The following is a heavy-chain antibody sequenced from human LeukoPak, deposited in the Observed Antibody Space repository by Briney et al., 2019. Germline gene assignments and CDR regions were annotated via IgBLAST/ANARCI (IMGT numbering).Heavy chain of an antibody. D-gene: IGHD3-10*01. V-gene: IGHV3-30*04. Sequence: QPGGSLRLSCAASGFTFSSYEMNWVRQAPGKGLEWVAVISYDGSNKYYADSVKGRFTISRDNSKNTLYLQMNSLRAEDTAVYYCARDKRYYYGSGSLLYYYYYYMDVWGKGTTVTVSS. CDR3: ARDKRYYYGSGSLLYYYYYYMDV. CDR1: GFTFSSYE. J-gene: IGHJ6*03. CDR2: ISYDGSNK.